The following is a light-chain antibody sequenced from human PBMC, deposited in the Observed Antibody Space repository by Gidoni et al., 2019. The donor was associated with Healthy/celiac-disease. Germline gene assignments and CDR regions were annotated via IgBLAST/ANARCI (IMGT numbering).Light chain of an antibody. CDR1: SLRSYY. Sequence: SSELTQDPAVSVALGQTVRITCQGDSLRSYYASWYQQKPGQAPVLVIDGTNNRPSAIPDRFSGSSSGNTASLTITGAQAEDEADYYCNSRDSSGNHVVFGGGTKLTVL. J-gene: IGLJ2*01. V-gene: IGLV3-19*01. CDR2: GTN. CDR3: NSRDSSGNHVV.